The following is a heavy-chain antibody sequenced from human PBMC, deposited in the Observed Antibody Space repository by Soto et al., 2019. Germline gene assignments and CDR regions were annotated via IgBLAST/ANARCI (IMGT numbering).Heavy chain of an antibody. V-gene: IGHV1-8*01. CDR1: GYTFTSYD. D-gene: IGHD2-8*01. CDR2: MNPNNNNT. Sequence: QVQLVQSGAEVKXPGASVKVSCKASGYTFTSYDINWVRQATGQGLEWMGWMNPNNNNTGYAQKFQGRVTMTSNTSISTAYMELSSLGSEDTAVYYCARGPHPYFNDYWGQGTLVTVSS. CDR3: ARGPHPYFNDY. J-gene: IGHJ4*02.